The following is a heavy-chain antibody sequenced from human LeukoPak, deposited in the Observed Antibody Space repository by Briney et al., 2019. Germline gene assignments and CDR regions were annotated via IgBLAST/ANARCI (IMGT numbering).Heavy chain of an antibody. CDR1: GLTFSRHV. CDR3: ARDLASYYDFWSGLYYYYYMDV. Sequence: GALRLSCAASGLTFSRHVMSWVRQAPGKGLEWVSGITGSGGNTYYAESVKGRFAISRDNAKNSLYLQMNSLRAEDTAVYYCARDLASYYDFWSGLYYYYYMDVWGKGTTVTVSS. D-gene: IGHD3-3*01. CDR2: ITGSGGNT. J-gene: IGHJ6*03. V-gene: IGHV3-23*01.